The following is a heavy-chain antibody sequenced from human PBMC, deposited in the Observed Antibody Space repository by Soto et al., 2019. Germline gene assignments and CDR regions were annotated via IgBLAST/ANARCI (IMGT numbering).Heavy chain of an antibody. J-gene: IGHJ5*02. D-gene: IGHD3-10*01. CDR3: APTYYYGSGSYSEKTP. V-gene: IGHV1-69*02. CDR1: GGTFSSYT. CDR2: IIPILGIA. Sequence: QVQLVQSGAEVKKPGSSVKVSCKASGGTFSSYTISWVRQAPGQGLEWMGRIIPILGIANYAQKFQGRVTITADKSTSTAYMELSSLRSEDTAVYYWAPTYYYGSGSYSEKTPWGQGTLVTVSS.